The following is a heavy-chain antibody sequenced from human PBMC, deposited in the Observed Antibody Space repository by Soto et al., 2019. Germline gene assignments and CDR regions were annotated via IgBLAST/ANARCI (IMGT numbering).Heavy chain of an antibody. Sequence: GESLKISCKGSGYSFTSYWISWVRQMPGKGLEWMGRIDPSDSYTNYSPSSQGHVTISADKSISTAYLQWSSLKASDTAMYYCARQWTDSSGYNDYWGQGTLVTVSS. CDR1: GYSFTSYW. V-gene: IGHV5-10-1*01. CDR2: IDPSDSYT. CDR3: ARQWTDSSGYNDY. D-gene: IGHD3-22*01. J-gene: IGHJ4*02.